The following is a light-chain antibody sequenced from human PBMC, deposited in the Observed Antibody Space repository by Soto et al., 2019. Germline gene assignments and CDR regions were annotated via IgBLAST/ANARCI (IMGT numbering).Light chain of an antibody. CDR1: QSVSSN. CDR3: QQFNNCPPWT. J-gene: IGKJ1*01. V-gene: IGKV3-15*01. Sequence: EIVMTQSPATLSFSQGERATLSCRAIQSVSSNLAWYKQKPGQAPRPLIYGASTRATGIPARFSGSGSGTDFTLTISSLQPEDFAVYYCQQFNNCPPWTFGQGTQVDIK. CDR2: GAS.